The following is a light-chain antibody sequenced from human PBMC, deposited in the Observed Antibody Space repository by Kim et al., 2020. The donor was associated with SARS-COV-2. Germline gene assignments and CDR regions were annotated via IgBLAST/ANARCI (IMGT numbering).Light chain of an antibody. CDR3: QVWDSSTGV. J-gene: IGLJ3*02. V-gene: IGLV3-9*01. CDR2: RDS. Sequence: VALGQTARITCGGNNIGSKNVHWYQQKPGQAPVLVIYRDSNRPSGIPERFSGSNSGNTATLTISRAQAGDEADYYCQVWDSSTGVFGGGTQLTVL. CDR1: NIGSKN.